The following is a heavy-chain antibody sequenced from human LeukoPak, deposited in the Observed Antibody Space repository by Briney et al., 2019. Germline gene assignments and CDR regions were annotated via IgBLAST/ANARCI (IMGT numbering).Heavy chain of an antibody. J-gene: IGHJ6*04. CDR2: ITSSSSYI. CDR3: ARCISWAVDV. Sequence: GGSLRLSCAASGFTFSSYSMNWVRQAPGKGLEWVSSITSSSSYIYYADSVKGRFTISRDNSKNTLYLQMNSLRAEDTAVYYCARCISWAVDVWGKGTKVTISS. CDR1: GFTFSSYS. V-gene: IGHV3-21*04. D-gene: IGHD1-14*01.